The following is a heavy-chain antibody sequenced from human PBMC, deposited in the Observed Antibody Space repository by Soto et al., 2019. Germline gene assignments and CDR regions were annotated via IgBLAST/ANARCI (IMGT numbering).Heavy chain of an antibody. CDR1: GYTLTSYY. CDR3: ARGISTTRYYYYYGMDV. D-gene: IGHD2-2*01. J-gene: IGHJ6*02. V-gene: IGHV1-46*01. CDR2: INPSGGIT. Sequence: ASVKVSCKASGYTLTSYYLHWVRQAPGQGPEWMGVINPSGGITNDAQKFQDRVTMTSDTSTSTVYMELSSLRSEDTAVYYCARGISTTRYYYYYGMDVWGQGTTVTVSS.